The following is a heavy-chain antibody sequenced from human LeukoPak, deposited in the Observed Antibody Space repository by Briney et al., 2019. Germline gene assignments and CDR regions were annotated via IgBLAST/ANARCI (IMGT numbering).Heavy chain of an antibody. D-gene: IGHD1-14*01. Sequence: SETLSLTCTVSGGSISSYYWSWIRQPPGKGLEWIGYIYYSGSTYYNPSLKSRVTISVDTSKNQFSLKLSSVTAADTAVYYCARERVTASYYFDYWGQGTPVTVSS. CDR2: IYYSGST. V-gene: IGHV4-59*06. J-gene: IGHJ4*02. CDR1: GGSISSYY. CDR3: ARERVTASYYFDY.